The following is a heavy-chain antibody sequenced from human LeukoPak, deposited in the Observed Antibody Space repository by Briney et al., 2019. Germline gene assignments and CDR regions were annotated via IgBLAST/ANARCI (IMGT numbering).Heavy chain of an antibody. CDR3: ARGAYSTFDI. Sequence: SQTLSLTCVIPGDSVSSNSVAWNWIRQSPSRGLEWLGRTYYRSKWYNDYAVSVQGRITVNPDTSKNQFSLQLDSVTPHDTALYYCARGAYSTFDIWGQGTMVTVSS. CDR1: GDSVSSNSVA. J-gene: IGHJ3*02. D-gene: IGHD4-11*01. CDR2: TYYRSKWYN. V-gene: IGHV6-1*01.